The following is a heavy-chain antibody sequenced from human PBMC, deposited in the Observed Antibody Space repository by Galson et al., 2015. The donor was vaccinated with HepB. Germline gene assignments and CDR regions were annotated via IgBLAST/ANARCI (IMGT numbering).Heavy chain of an antibody. CDR1: GYPFTTFA. V-gene: IGHV7-4-1*02. Sequence: SVKVSCKASGYPFTTFAMNWVRQVPGQGFEWMGWITTDTGNPTYAHGFTRRFVFSMDTSVDTAYLQINGLKPDDTAIYYCARGFGRIDYWGQGTLVTVSS. CDR3: ARGFGRIDY. CDR2: ITTDTGNP. D-gene: IGHD2/OR15-2a*01. J-gene: IGHJ4*02.